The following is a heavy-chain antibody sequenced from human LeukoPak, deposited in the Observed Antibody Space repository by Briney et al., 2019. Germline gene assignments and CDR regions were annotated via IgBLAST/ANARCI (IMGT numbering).Heavy chain of an antibody. Sequence: SETLSLTCTVSGGSISSYYWSWIRQPPGKGLEWIGYIYYSGTTNYNPSLKSRVTISVDTSKKQFSLKLTSVTAADTAVYYCASLDISSWSGYVVYWGQGTLVTVSS. V-gene: IGHV4-59*01. CDR1: GGSISSYY. CDR3: ASLDISSWSGYVVY. CDR2: IYYSGTT. J-gene: IGHJ4*02. D-gene: IGHD3-3*01.